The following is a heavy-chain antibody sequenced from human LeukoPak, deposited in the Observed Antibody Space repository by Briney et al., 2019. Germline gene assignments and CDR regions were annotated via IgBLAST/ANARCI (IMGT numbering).Heavy chain of an antibody. D-gene: IGHD5-24*01. Sequence: SETLSLTCAVYGGSFSGYYWSWIRQPPGKGLEWIGEINHSGSTNYNPSLKSRVTISVDTSKNQFSLKLSSVTAADTAVDYCARGSWLRGRYFNYWGQGTLVTVSS. CDR1: GGSFSGYY. J-gene: IGHJ4*02. CDR3: ARGSWLRGRYFNY. CDR2: INHSGST. V-gene: IGHV4-34*01.